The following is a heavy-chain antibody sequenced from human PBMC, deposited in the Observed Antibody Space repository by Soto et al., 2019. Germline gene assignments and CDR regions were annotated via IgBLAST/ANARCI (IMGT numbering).Heavy chain of an antibody. CDR3: ARDSFLVEPAAQNSMDV. J-gene: IGHJ6*02. D-gene: IGHD2-2*01. CDR2: ISSSSSYI. V-gene: IGHV3-21*01. Sequence: GGSLRLSCAASGFTFSSYSMNWVRQAPGKGLEWVSSISSSSSYIYYADSVKGRFTISRDNAKNSLYLQMNSLRAEDTAVYYCARDSFLVEPAAQNSMDVWGQGTTVTVSS. CDR1: GFTFSSYS.